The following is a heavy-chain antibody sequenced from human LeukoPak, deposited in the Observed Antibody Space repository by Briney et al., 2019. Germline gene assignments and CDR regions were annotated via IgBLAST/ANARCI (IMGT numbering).Heavy chain of an antibody. J-gene: IGHJ4*02. CDR1: GDTFSSYA. CDR2: IIPIFGIA. Sequence: AASVKVSCKASGDTFSSYAISWVRQAPGQGLEWMGRIIPIFGIANYAQKFQGRVTITADKSTSTAYMELSSLRSEDTAVYYCARDLRRSYDILTDYYEGSDYWGQGTLVTVSS. CDR3: ARDLRRSYDILTDYYEGSDY. D-gene: IGHD3-9*01. V-gene: IGHV1-69*04.